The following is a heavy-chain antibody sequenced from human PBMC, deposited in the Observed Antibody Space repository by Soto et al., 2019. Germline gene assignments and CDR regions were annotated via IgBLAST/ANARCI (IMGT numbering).Heavy chain of an antibody. CDR2: INPSGGST. CDR3: ARSRDSSGWIMGATDY. V-gene: IGHV1-46*03. Sequence: ASVKVSCKASGYTFTSYYMHWVRQAPGQGLEWMGIINPSGGSTSYAQKFQGRVTMTRDTSTSTVYMELSSLRSEDTAVYYCARSRDSSGWIMGATDYWGQGTLVTVSS. J-gene: IGHJ4*02. D-gene: IGHD6-19*01. CDR1: GYTFTSYY.